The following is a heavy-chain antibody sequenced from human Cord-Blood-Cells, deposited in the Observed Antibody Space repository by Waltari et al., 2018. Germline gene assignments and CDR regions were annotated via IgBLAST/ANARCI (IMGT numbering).Heavy chain of an antibody. CDR1: GGSFSGYY. CDR2: INHSGST. Sequence: QVQLQQWGAGLLKPSETLSLTCAVYGGSFSGYYWSWIRQPPGKGLEWIGEINHSGSTNYNPSLKSRVTISVDTSKNQFSLKLSSVTAADTAVYYCATTYYDILTGYYDYWGQGTLVTVSS. V-gene: IGHV4-34*01. D-gene: IGHD3-9*01. CDR3: ATTYYDILTGYYDY. J-gene: IGHJ4*02.